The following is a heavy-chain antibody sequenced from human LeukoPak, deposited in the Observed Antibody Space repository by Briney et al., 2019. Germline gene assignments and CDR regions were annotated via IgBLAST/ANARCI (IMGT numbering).Heavy chain of an antibody. V-gene: IGHV4-4*07. CDR1: GGSFSNYY. J-gene: IGHJ6*02. CDR3: ARQPPQYYGMDV. CDR2: IYTSGST. D-gene: IGHD1-14*01. Sequence: SETLSLTCSVSGGSFSNYYWSWIRQPAGKGLEWIGRIYTSGSTNYNPSLKSRVTMSVDTSNNQFSLKPTSVTAADMAVYYCARQPPQYYGMDVWGQGTTVTVSS.